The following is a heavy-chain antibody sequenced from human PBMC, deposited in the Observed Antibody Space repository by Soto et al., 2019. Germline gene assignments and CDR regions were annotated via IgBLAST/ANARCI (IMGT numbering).Heavy chain of an antibody. CDR2: ISAYNGDT. Sequence: GAEVQKPGASVRVSCKASGYPFISYGISWVRQAPGQGLEWMAWISAYNGDTTYAQKFQGRLTVTRDTPTSTAYMELGSLRSDDTAVYYCASGTIVVAPYYYMDVWGKGTTVTVSS. CDR1: GYPFISYG. CDR3: ASGTIVVAPYYYMDV. V-gene: IGHV1-18*01. D-gene: IGHD2-15*01. J-gene: IGHJ6*03.